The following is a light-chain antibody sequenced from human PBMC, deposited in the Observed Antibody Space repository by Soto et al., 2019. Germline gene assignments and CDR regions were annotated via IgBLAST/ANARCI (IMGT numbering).Light chain of an antibody. J-gene: IGLJ1*01. CDR3: RSYTSSSTRV. Sequence: QSALTQPASVSGSPGQSITISCTGTSSDVGGYKYVSWYQQHPGKAPKLMIYDIRNRPSGVSNRFSGSKSGNTASLTISGLQAEDEADYYCRSYTSSSTRVFGTGTKVTVL. V-gene: IGLV2-14*03. CDR1: SSDVGGYKY. CDR2: DIR.